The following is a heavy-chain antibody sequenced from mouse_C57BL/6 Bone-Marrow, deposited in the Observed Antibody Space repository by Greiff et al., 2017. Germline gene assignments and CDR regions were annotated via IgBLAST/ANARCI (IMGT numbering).Heavy chain of an antibody. CDR2: INPYNGGT. Sequence: EVQLQQSGPVLVKPGASVKMSCKASGYTFTDYYMNWVKQSHGKSLEWIGVINPYNGGTSYNQKFKGKATLTVDKSSSTAYMELNSLTSEDSAVYDCARCGITTDWYFDVWGTGTTVTVSS. CDR3: ARCGITTDWYFDV. D-gene: IGHD1-1*01. J-gene: IGHJ1*03. V-gene: IGHV1-19*01. CDR1: GYTFTDYY.